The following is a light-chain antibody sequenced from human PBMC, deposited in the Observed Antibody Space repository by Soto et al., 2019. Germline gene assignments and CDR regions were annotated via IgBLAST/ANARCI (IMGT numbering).Light chain of an antibody. CDR3: QQSYSSLVYN. CDR1: QNIGTQ. Sequence: DIQMTQSPSSLSSSVGDRVTITCPASQNIGTQLNWYQHKPGKAPTVVIYTASTLQSGVPSRFSGSGSGTDFTLTISSLQPEDAATYYCQQSYSSLVYNFGPGTKLEIK. V-gene: IGKV1-39*01. J-gene: IGKJ2*01. CDR2: TAS.